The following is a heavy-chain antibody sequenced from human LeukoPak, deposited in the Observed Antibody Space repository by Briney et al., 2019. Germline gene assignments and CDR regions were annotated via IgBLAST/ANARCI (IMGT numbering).Heavy chain of an antibody. CDR3: ARGAFGGVIVV. CDR2: ISSSSSTI. V-gene: IGHV3-48*01. D-gene: IGHD3-16*02. J-gene: IGHJ4*02. Sequence: PGGSLRLSCAASGFTFSSYSMNWVRQAPGKGLEWVSYISSSSSTIYYADSVKGRFTISRDNAKNSLYLQMNSLRAEDTAVYYCARGAFGGVIVVWGQGTLVTVSS. CDR1: GFTFSSYS.